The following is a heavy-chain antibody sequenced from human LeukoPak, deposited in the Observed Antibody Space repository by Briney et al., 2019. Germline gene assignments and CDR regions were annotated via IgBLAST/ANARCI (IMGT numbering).Heavy chain of an antibody. Sequence: ASVKVSCKASGYTFTSYYMHWVRQAPGQGLEWMGIINPSGGSTSYAQKFQGRVTMTRDTSTSTVYMELSSLRSEDTAVYYCAVGGAVTASPHKWFDTWGQGTLVTVSS. D-gene: IGHD2-21*02. CDR1: GYTFTSYY. CDR2: INPSGGST. V-gene: IGHV1-46*01. CDR3: AVGGAVTASPHKWFDT. J-gene: IGHJ5*02.